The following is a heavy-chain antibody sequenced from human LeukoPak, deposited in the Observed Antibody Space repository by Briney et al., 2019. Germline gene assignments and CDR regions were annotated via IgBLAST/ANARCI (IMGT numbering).Heavy chain of an antibody. CDR3: ARRHQVLSLDY. J-gene: IGHJ4*02. V-gene: IGHV3-74*01. CDR2: IKTDGSTT. Sequence: GGSLRLSCAASGFTFSTYWMHWVRQAPGKGLVWVSRIKTDGSTTTYADSVRGRFTISRDNAKNTLYLQMNSLRAEDTAVYYCARRHQVLSLDYWGQGTLVTVSS. D-gene: IGHD2-2*01. CDR1: GFTFSTYW.